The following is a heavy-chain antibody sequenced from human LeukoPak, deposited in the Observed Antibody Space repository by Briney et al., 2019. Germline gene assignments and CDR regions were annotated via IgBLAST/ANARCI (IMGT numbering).Heavy chain of an antibody. CDR3: ARSSDSWELLRYFDY. CDR2: IIPLLNTP. V-gene: IGHV1-69*10. Sequence: SVKVSCKASGGTFSSYGISWVRQAPGQGLEWMGGIIPLLNTPNYAQKLQGRVTITADKPTRTVYMELRGLTSEDTAIYYCARSSDSWELLRYFDYWGQGTLVTVSS. D-gene: IGHD1-26*01. J-gene: IGHJ4*02. CDR1: GGTFSSYG.